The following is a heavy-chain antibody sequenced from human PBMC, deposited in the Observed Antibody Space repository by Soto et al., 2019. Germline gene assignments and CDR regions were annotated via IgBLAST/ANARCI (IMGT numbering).Heavy chain of an antibody. V-gene: IGHV4-30-2*01. D-gene: IGHD2-15*01. CDR2: IYHSGST. CDR3: ARDRTRNGDIDY. Sequence: SETLSLTCAGSGGSISSGGYSWSWIRQPPGKGLEWIGYIYHSGSTYYNPSLKSRVTISVDRSKNQFSLKLSSVTAADTAVYYCARDRTRNGDIDYWGQGTLVTVSS. CDR1: GGSISSGGYS. J-gene: IGHJ4*02.